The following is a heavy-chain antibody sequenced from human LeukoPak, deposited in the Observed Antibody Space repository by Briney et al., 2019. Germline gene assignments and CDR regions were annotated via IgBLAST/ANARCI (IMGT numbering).Heavy chain of an antibody. D-gene: IGHD3-22*01. CDR3: ARRAGDYSHPYDY. CDR2: ISSSSSYI. J-gene: IGHJ4*02. CDR1: GFTSSSYS. V-gene: IGHV3-21*04. Sequence: GGSLRLSCAASGFTSSSYSMNWVRQAPGKGLEWVSSISSSSSYIYYADSVKGRFTISRDNSRNTLYLQMNSLRAKDTAVYYCARRAGDYSHPYDYWGQGTLVTVSS.